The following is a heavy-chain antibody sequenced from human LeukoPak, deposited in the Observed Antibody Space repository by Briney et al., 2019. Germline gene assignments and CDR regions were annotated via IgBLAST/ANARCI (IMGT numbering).Heavy chain of an antibody. Sequence: QPGGSLRLSCAASGFTFSSYSMNWVRQAPGKGLEWVSYISSSSSTIYYADSVKGRFTISRDNAKNSLYLQMNSLRDEDTAVYYCARTYYYGSGSYYSWFDPWGQGTLVTVSS. CDR2: ISSSSSTI. J-gene: IGHJ5*02. D-gene: IGHD3-10*01. V-gene: IGHV3-48*02. CDR1: GFTFSSYS. CDR3: ARTYYYGSGSYYSWFDP.